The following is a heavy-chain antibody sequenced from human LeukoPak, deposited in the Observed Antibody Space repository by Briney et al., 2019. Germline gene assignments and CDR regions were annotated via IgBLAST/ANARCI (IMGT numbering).Heavy chain of an antibody. J-gene: IGHJ5*02. CDR1: GFTLSYYW. Sequence: PGGCLRLSCAAFGFTLSYYWMHWVRQGPGKGLVWVSTMNGDGSSTNYADSVKGRFTISRDNAMNTLYLEMNRLSVEETAGYYCARDPRNKGFDPGGKGTLVTVPS. D-gene: IGHD1/OR15-1a*01. V-gene: IGHV3-74*01. CDR3: ARDPRNKGFDP. CDR2: MNGDGSST.